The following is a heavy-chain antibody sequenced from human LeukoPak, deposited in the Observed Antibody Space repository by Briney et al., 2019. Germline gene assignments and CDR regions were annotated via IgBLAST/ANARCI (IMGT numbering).Heavy chain of an antibody. Sequence: ASVKISCKASGYTFTSYYMHWVRQAPGQGLEWMGIFNPSDGSATYAQNFQGRVTMTRDTSTSTVYMELSTLRSEDTAVYYCAINGPAPLLWGQGTLVTVSS. CDR2: FNPSDGSA. CDR1: GYTFTSYY. CDR3: AINGPAPLL. J-gene: IGHJ4*02. V-gene: IGHV1-46*01.